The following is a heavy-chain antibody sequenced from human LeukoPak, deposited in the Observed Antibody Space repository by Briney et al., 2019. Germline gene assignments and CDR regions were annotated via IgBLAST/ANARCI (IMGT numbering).Heavy chain of an antibody. Sequence: GGSLRPSXAASGFTFSSYSMNWVRQAPGKGLEWVSYISSASNTIYYADSVKGRFTISRDNAKNSLYLQMNSLRAEDTAMYYCARDGWFGDYNWFDPWGQGTLVTVSS. CDR1: GFTFSSYS. CDR3: ARDGWFGDYNWFDP. CDR2: ISSASNTI. D-gene: IGHD3-10*01. V-gene: IGHV3-48*01. J-gene: IGHJ5*02.